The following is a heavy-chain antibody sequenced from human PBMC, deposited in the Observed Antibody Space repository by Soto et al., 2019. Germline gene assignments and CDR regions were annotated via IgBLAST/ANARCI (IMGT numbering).Heavy chain of an antibody. V-gene: IGHV3-30*18. Sequence: GGSLRLSCAASGFTFSSYGMHWVREAPGKGLEWVAVISYDGSNKYYADSVKGRFTISRDNSKNTLYLQMNSLRAEDTAVYYCAKDQSCYECSGYRYYYYGMDVWGQGTTVTVSS. CDR1: GFTFSSYG. CDR2: ISYDGSNK. J-gene: IGHJ6*02. CDR3: AKDQSCYECSGYRYYYYGMDV. D-gene: IGHD3-22*01.